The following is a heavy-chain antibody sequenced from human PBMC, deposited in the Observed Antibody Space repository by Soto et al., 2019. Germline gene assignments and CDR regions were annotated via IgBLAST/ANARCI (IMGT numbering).Heavy chain of an antibody. Sequence: SETLSLTCTVSGVSISSGGYYWSWIRQHPGKGLEWIGYIYYSGSSYYNPSLKRRVTISVDTSKNQFYLKLSSVNAADTAVYYCARERNRYDSSGYYYDYYYGMDVWGQGTTVTVSS. V-gene: IGHV4-31*03. D-gene: IGHD3-22*01. J-gene: IGHJ6*02. CDR2: IYYSGSS. CDR3: ARERNRYDSSGYYYDYYYGMDV. CDR1: GVSISSGGYY.